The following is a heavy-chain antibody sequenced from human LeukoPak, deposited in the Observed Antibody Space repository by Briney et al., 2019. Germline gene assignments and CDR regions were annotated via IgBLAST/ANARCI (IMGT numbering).Heavy chain of an antibody. Sequence: GGSLRLSCAASGFTFSSYGMSWVRQAPGKGLEWVSSISSSSTYIYYADSVKGRFTISRDNAKNSLYLQMNSLRGEDTAVYYCARDESAAAKGYFLHWGQGTLATVSS. V-gene: IGHV3-21*01. J-gene: IGHJ1*01. D-gene: IGHD2-2*01. CDR2: ISSSSTYI. CDR3: ARDESAAAKGYFLH. CDR1: GFTFSSYG.